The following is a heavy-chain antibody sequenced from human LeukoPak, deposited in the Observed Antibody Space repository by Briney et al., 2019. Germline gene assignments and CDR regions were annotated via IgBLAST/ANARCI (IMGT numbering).Heavy chain of an antibody. CDR2: ISGSGGST. CDR1: GFTFISYA. CDR3: AKDIGLRYFDWGNWFDP. D-gene: IGHD3-9*01. J-gene: IGHJ5*02. Sequence: PGGSLRLSCAASGFTFISYAMSWVRQAPGKGLEWVSGISGSGGSTYYADSVKGRFTISRDNSKKTLYLQMNSLRAEDTAVYYCAKDIGLRYFDWGNWFDPWGQGTPVTVSS. V-gene: IGHV3-23*01.